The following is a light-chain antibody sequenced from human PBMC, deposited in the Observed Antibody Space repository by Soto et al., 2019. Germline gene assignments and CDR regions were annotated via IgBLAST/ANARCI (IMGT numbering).Light chain of an antibody. CDR3: QVWDSSSDPDVV. V-gene: IGLV3-21*02. J-gene: IGLJ2*01. CDR1: NIGSKS. CDR2: DDS. Sequence: SYELTQPPSVSVAPGQTARITCGGNNIGSKSVHWYQQKPGRAPVLVVYDDSDRPSGIPERFSGSNSGNTATLTISRVEAGDEADYYCQVWDSSSDPDVVFGGGTKVTVL.